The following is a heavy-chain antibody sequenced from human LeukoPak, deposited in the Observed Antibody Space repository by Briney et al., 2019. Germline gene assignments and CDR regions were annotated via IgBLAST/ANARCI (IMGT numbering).Heavy chain of an antibody. CDR2: INHSGST. J-gene: IGHJ4*02. Sequence: SETLSLTCAVYGGSFSGYYWSRIRQPPGKGLEWIGEINHSGSTNYNPSLKSRVTISVDTSKNQFSLKLSSVTAADTAVYYCARAKYYYDSSGYYSYYFDYWGQGTLVTVSS. D-gene: IGHD3-22*01. CDR3: ARAKYYYDSSGYYSYYFDY. V-gene: IGHV4-34*01. CDR1: GGSFSGYY.